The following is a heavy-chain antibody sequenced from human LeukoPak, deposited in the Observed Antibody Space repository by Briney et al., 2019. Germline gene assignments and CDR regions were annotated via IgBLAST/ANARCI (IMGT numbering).Heavy chain of an antibody. V-gene: IGHV1-46*01. J-gene: IGHJ4*02. Sequence: ASVKVSCKASGYTFTSYYMHWVRQAPGQGLEWMGIINPSGGSTSYAQKFQGRVTMTRDTSTSTVYMELSSLRSEDTAEYYCARCPYYYDSSGYRQDFDYWGQGTLVTVSS. D-gene: IGHD3-22*01. CDR1: GYTFTSYY. CDR3: ARCPYYYDSSGYRQDFDY. CDR2: INPSGGST.